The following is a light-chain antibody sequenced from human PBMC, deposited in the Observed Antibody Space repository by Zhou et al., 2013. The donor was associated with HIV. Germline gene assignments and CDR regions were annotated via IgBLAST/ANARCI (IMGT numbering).Light chain of an antibody. J-gene: IGKJ3*01. V-gene: IGKV1-39*01. CDR2: AAS. CDR1: QSISRY. CDR3: QQSYSTPS. Sequence: DIQMTQSPSSLSASVGDRVTITCRASQSISRYLSWYQQKPGKAPNLLIYAASNLQSGVPSRYSGSGSGTDFTLTISSLQPEDFATYFCQQSYSTPSFGPGTKVDIK.